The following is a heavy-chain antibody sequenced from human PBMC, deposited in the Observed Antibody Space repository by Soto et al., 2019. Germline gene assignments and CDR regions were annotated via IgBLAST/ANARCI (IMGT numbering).Heavy chain of an antibody. CDR3: ARLSSSPSYDSSGYYRDY. V-gene: IGHV4-34*01. CDR2: INHSGST. D-gene: IGHD3-22*01. Sequence: QVQLQQWGAGLLKPSETLSLTCAVYGGSFSGYYWSWIRQPPGKGLEWIGEINHSGSTNYNPSLKSRVTISVATSKNQFSLKLSSVTAADTAVYYCARLSSSPSYDSSGYYRDYWGQGTLVTVSS. J-gene: IGHJ4*02. CDR1: GGSFSGYY.